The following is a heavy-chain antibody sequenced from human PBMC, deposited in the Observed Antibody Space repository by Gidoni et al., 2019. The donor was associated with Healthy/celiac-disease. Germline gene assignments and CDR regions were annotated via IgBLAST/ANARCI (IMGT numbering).Heavy chain of an antibody. CDR1: GGSLSSYY. D-gene: IGHD4-17*01. CDR3: ARYPGPWYGDYFAFDI. J-gene: IGHJ3*02. CDR2: IYYSGST. Sequence: QVQLQESGPGLVKPSETLSLTCTVSGGSLSSYYWSWIRQPPGKGLEWIGYIYYSGSTNYNPSLKSRVTISVDMSKNQFSLKLSSVTAADTAVYYCARYPGPWYGDYFAFDIWGQGTMVTVSS. V-gene: IGHV4-59*08.